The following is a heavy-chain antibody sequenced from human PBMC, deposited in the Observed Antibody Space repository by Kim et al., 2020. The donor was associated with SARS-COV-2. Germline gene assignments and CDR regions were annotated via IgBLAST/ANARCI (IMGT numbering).Heavy chain of an antibody. Sequence: SVKGRFTISRDNAKNSLYLQMNSLRAEDTAVYYCARMTFWFGELFSGMDVWGQGTTVTVSS. V-gene: IGHV3-21*01. J-gene: IGHJ6*02. D-gene: IGHD3-10*01. CDR3: ARMTFWFGELFSGMDV.